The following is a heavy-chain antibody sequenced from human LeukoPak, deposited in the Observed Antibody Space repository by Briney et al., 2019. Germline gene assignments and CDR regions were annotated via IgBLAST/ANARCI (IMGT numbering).Heavy chain of an antibody. J-gene: IGHJ4*02. CDR1: GFTFSSYW. D-gene: IGHD2-2*01. CDR2: IKQDGSEK. CDR3: AREDDDCSSTSCYDPVFDY. Sequence: GGSLRLSCAASGFTFSSYWMSWVRQAPGKGLEWVANIKQDGSEKYYVDSVKGRFTISRDNAKNSLYLQMNSLRAEDTAVYYCAREDDDCSSTSCYDPVFDYWGQGALVTVSS. V-gene: IGHV3-7*01.